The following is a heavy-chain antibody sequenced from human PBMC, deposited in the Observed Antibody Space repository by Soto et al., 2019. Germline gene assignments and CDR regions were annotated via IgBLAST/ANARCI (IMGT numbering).Heavy chain of an antibody. Sequence: SETLSLTCTVSGGSISSYYWSWIRQPPGKGLEWIGYIYYSGSTNYNPSLKSRVTISVDTSKNQFSLKLSSVTAADTAVYYCARPSPGIAVAGTDYYYGMDVWGQGTTVTVSS. D-gene: IGHD6-19*01. CDR3: ARPSPGIAVAGTDYYYGMDV. CDR1: GGSISSYY. CDR2: IYYSGST. V-gene: IGHV4-59*08. J-gene: IGHJ6*02.